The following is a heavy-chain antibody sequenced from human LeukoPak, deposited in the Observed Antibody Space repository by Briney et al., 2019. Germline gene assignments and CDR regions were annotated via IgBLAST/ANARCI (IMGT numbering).Heavy chain of an antibody. CDR1: GGCISSSSYY. J-gene: IGHJ4*02. CDR2: IYYSGST. D-gene: IGHD1-26*01. CDR3: ARSNWELLRATPCYFDY. Sequence: KPSETLSLTCTVSGGCISSSSYYWGWIRQPPGKGLEWIGSIYYSGSTYYNPSLKSRVTISGDTSKNQLSLKLSSVTAADTAVYYCARSNWELLRATPCYFDYWGQGTLVTVSS. V-gene: IGHV4-39*01.